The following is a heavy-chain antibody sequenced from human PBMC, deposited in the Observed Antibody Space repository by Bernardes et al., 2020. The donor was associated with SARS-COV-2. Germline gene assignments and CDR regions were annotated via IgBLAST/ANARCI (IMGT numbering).Heavy chain of an antibody. CDR1: GFNFSGSA. CDR3: TGDYLY. Sequence: GGSLRLFCAASGFNFSGSAIQWVRQPSGKGLEWIGRIRSKPKGYATTYAASLKGRFVISRDDSRNTAYLQMHSLKIEDTAVYYCTGDYLYWDQGTLVSVSS. J-gene: IGHJ4*02. CDR2: IRSKPKGYAT. D-gene: IGHD4-17*01. V-gene: IGHV3-73*01.